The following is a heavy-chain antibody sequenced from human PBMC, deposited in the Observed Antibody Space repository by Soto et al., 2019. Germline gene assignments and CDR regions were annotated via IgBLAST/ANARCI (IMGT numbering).Heavy chain of an antibody. CDR2: ISFDGSNK. D-gene: IGHD3-22*01. V-gene: IGHV3-30*18. Sequence: QVQLVESGGGVVQPGRSQRLSCAASGFTFSGYGMHWVRQAPGKGLEWVAVISFDGSNKYYADSVKGRFTISRDNSXXTLYLQMNSLRAEDTAVYYCAKVRPSASSGYYFDYWGQGTLVTVSS. CDR1: GFTFSGYG. CDR3: AKVRPSASSGYYFDY. J-gene: IGHJ4*02.